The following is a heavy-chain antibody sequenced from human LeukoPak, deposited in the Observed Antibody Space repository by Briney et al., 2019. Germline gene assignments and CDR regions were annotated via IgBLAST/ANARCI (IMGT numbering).Heavy chain of an antibody. CDR3: ARDVGRSYDLDY. CDR1: GYTFTSYG. CDR2: ISAYNGNT. Sequence: ASVTVSFKASGYTFTSYGISWVRQAPGQGLEWMGWISAYNGNTDYAQSLQGRATMTIDTSTSTVYMELRSLRSDDTAVYYCARDVGRSYDLDYWGQGTLVTVSS. V-gene: IGHV1-18*01. D-gene: IGHD3-16*01. J-gene: IGHJ4*02.